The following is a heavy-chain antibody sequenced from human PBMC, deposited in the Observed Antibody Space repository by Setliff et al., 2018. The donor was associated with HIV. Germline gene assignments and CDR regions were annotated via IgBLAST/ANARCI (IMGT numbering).Heavy chain of an antibody. J-gene: IGHJ6*03. CDR1: GFTFGDYA. CDR3: TRDLYYYDSSGSNYYYYYMDV. Sequence: GGSLRLFCTASGFTFGDYAMSWFRQAPGKGLEWVGFIRNKAFGETTDYAASVKGRFTISRDDSKNIAYLQMNSLKTEDTAVYYCTRDLYYYDSSGSNYYYYYMDVWGKGTTVTVSS. CDR2: IRNKAFGETT. V-gene: IGHV3-49*03. D-gene: IGHD3-22*01.